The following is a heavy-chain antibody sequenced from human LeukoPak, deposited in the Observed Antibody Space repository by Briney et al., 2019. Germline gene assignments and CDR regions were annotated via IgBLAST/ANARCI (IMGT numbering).Heavy chain of an antibody. Sequence: SETLSLTCTVSGGSISSSSYYWGWIRQPPGKGLEWIGSIYYSGSTYYNPSLKSRVTISVDTSKNQFSLKLSSVTAADTAMYYCARASLGLVLLWFGELDPWGQGTLVTVSS. J-gene: IGHJ5*02. D-gene: IGHD3-10*01. CDR3: ARASLGLVLLWFGELDP. CDR1: GGSISSSSYY. CDR2: IYYSGST. V-gene: IGHV4-39*07.